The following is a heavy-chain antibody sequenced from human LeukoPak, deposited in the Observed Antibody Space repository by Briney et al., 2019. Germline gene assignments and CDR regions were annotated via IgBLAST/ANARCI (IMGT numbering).Heavy chain of an antibody. CDR2: ISSSGNT. Sequence: GGSLRLSCAVSGFTFDDYPMHWVRQAPGKGLEWVSSISSSGNTYYADSVKGRFTISRDNSKNMLYLQMNSLRAEDTAVYYCAKSMVRGVILPFDPWGQGTLVTVSS. D-gene: IGHD3-10*01. V-gene: IGHV3-23*01. J-gene: IGHJ5*02. CDR3: AKSMVRGVILPFDP. CDR1: GFTFDDYP.